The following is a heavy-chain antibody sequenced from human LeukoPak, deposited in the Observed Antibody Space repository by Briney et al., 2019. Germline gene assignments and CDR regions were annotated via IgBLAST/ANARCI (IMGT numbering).Heavy chain of an antibody. V-gene: IGHV1-18*01. D-gene: IGHD4-23*01. Sequence: ASVKVSCKASGYTFTSYGINWVRQAPGQGLEWMGWISAYNGNTNYAQKLQVRVTMTTDTSTSTAYMELRSLRSDDTAVYYCAREVTPDLRLDSWAQGTVVSVSS. CDR2: ISAYNGNT. CDR1: GYTFTSYG. J-gene: IGHJ4*02. CDR3: AREVTPDLRLDS.